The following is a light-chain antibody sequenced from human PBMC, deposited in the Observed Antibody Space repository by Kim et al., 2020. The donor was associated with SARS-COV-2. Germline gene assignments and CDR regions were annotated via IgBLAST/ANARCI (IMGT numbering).Light chain of an antibody. CDR3: QVWDTTSDRGV. J-gene: IGLJ2*01. Sequence: SYELTQPPSVSVAPGKTARITCGGHNIGTKGVHWYQQKPRQAPVLVIYYDAERPSGIPERFSGSSSGNTATLTISRVEAGDEADYYCQVWDTTSDRGVFGGGTRLAVL. V-gene: IGLV3-21*04. CDR1: NIGTKG. CDR2: YDA.